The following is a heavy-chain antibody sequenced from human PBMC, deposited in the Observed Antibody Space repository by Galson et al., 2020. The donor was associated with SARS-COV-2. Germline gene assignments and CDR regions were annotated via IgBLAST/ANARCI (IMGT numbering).Heavy chain of an antibody. CDR1: GYTLTELS. D-gene: IGHD4-17*01. Sequence: ASVKVSCKVSGYTLTELSMHWVRQAPGKGLEWMGGFDPEDGETIYAQKFQGRVTMTEDTSTDTAYMELSSLRSKDTAVYYCATGPPYGDYRWFDPWGQGTLVTVSS. J-gene: IGHJ5*02. CDR3: ATGPPYGDYRWFDP. CDR2: FDPEDGET. V-gene: IGHV1-24*01.